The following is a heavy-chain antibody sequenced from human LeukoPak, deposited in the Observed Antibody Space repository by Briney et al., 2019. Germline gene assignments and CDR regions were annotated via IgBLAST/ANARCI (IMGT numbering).Heavy chain of an antibody. CDR2: IHYSGST. V-gene: IGHV4-59*08. CDR3: ARVTGTPDY. D-gene: IGHD6-19*01. CDR1: GVSISYYY. J-gene: IGHJ4*02. Sequence: SETLSLTCTVSGVSISYYYWSWIRQPPGKGLEWIGYIHYSGSTNYNPSLKSRVTILVDTSKNQFSLKLSSVTAADTAVYYCARVTGTPDYWGQGTLVTVSS.